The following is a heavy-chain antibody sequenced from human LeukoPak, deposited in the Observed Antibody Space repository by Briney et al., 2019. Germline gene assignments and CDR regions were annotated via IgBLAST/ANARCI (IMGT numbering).Heavy chain of an antibody. V-gene: IGHV3-30-3*01. J-gene: IGHJ4*02. Sequence: PGRSLRLSCAASGFTFSSYAMHWVRQAPGKGLEWVAVISYDGSNKYYADSVKGRFTISRDNSKNTLYPQMNSLRAEDTAVYYCAREYCSSTSCYEIDYWGQGTLVTVSS. D-gene: IGHD2-2*01. CDR2: ISYDGSNK. CDR3: AREYCSSTSCYEIDY. CDR1: GFTFSSYA.